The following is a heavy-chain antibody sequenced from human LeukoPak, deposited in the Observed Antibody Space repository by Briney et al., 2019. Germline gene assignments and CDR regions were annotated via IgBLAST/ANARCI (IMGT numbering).Heavy chain of an antibody. J-gene: IGHJ5*02. CDR1: GGSISSYY. V-gene: IGHV4-59*01. D-gene: IGHD3-10*01. Sequence: SETLSLTCTVSGGSISSYYWSWIRQPPGKGLEWIGYIYYSGSTNYNPSLKSRVTISVDTSKNQFSLKLSSVTAADTAVYFCARVHDSGTYTTGWFDPWGQGTLVTVSS. CDR2: IYYSGST. CDR3: ARVHDSGTYTTGWFDP.